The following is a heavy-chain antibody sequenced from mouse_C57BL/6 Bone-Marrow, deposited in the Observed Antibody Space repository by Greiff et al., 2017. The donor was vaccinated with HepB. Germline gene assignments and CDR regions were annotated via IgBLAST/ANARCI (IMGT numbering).Heavy chain of an antibody. CDR2: INPGSGGT. Sequence: QVQLQQSGAELVRPGTSVKVSCKASGYAFTNYLIEWVKQRPGQGLEWIGVINPGSGGTNYNEKFKGKATLTADKSTSTAYMQLSSLTSEDSAVYFWARIEDYDGFAYWGQGTLVTVSA. J-gene: IGHJ3*01. D-gene: IGHD2-4*01. CDR3: ARIEDYDGFAY. CDR1: GYAFTNYL. V-gene: IGHV1-54*01.